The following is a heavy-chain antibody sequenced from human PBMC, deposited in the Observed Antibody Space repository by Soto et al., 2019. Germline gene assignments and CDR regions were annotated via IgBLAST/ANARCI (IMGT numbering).Heavy chain of an antibody. Sequence: ASVKVSCKASGYTFTGYYMHWVRQAPGQGLEWMGWINPNSGGTNYAQKFQGWVTMTRDTSISTAYMELSRLRSDDTAVYYCARGLELRPARYYYNMVVWGKGTTVTVSS. V-gene: IGHV1-2*04. D-gene: IGHD1-7*01. CDR3: ARGLELRPARYYYNMVV. J-gene: IGHJ6*03. CDR1: GYTFTGYY. CDR2: INPNSGGT.